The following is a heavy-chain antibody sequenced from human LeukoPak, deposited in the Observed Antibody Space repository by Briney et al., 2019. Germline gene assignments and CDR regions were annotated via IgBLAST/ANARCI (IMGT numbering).Heavy chain of an antibody. D-gene: IGHD6-6*01. CDR1: GGSISSGRYY. Sequence: SETLSLTCTVSGGSISSGRYYWSWIRQPAGKGLEWIGRIYTRGSTNYNPSRRSRVTMSLDTSKNQFSLKLSSVTAADTAVYYCARELEYSSSSSTDLEYWGQGTLVTVSS. CDR2: IYTRGST. V-gene: IGHV4-61*02. CDR3: ARELEYSSSSSTDLEY. J-gene: IGHJ4*02.